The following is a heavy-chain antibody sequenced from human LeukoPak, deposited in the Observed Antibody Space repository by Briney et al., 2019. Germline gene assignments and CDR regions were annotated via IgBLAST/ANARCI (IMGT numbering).Heavy chain of an antibody. V-gene: IGHV4-34*01. CDR1: GGSFSGYY. CDR2: INHSGST. CDR3: ARKQIGFDP. Sequence: PSETLSLTCAVYGGSFSGYYWSWIRQPPGKGLEWIGEINHSGSTNYNPSLKSRVTISVDTSKNQFSPKLSSVTAADTAVYYCARKQIGFDPWGQGTLVTVSS. D-gene: IGHD2-21*01. J-gene: IGHJ5*02.